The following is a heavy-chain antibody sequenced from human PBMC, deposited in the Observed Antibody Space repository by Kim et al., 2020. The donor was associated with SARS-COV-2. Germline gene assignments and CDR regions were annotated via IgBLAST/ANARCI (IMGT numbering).Heavy chain of an antibody. D-gene: IGHD3-10*01. Sequence: GGSLRLSCAVSGFTFSGSAMYWVRQASGRGLEWVGRIGIKASNYATSYAASVKDRFTISRDDSKNTAYLQMNSLKTEDTAVYYCATAGEHSGWGPGTTVTVSS. CDR1: GFTFSGSA. V-gene: IGHV3-73*01. CDR3: ATAGEHSG. J-gene: IGHJ6*02. CDR2: IGIKASNYAT.